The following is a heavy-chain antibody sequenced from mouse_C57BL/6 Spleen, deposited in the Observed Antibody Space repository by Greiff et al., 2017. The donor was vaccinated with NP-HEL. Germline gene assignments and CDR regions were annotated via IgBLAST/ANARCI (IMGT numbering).Heavy chain of an antibody. CDR3: ARSAYYDYERGFAY. D-gene: IGHD2-4*01. J-gene: IGHJ3*01. Sequence: QVQLQQSGPELVKPGASVKLSCKASGYTFTSYDINWVKQRPGQGLEWIGWIYPRDGSTKYNEKFKGKATLTVDTSSSTAYMELHSLTSEDSAVYFCARSAYYDYERGFAYWGQGTLVTVSA. CDR2: IYPRDGST. CDR1: GYTFTSYD. V-gene: IGHV1-85*01.